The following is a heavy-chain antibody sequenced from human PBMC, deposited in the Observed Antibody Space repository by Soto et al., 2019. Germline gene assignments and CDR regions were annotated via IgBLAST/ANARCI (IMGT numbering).Heavy chain of an antibody. CDR3: ARDPGNSSGNT. Sequence: ASVKVSCKASGYTFISYAMNWVRQAPGQRLEWMGWINAGNGNTKYSQKFQGRVTITRDTSASTGYMELSSLRSEDTAVYYCARDPGNSSGNTGGGETLVTFPS. CDR1: GYTFISYA. V-gene: IGHV1-3*01. J-gene: IGHJ4*02. D-gene: IGHD6-19*01. CDR2: INAGNGNT.